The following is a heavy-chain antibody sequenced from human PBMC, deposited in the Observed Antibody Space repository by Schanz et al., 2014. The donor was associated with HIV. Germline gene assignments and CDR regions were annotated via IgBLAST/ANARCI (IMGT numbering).Heavy chain of an antibody. Sequence: QVQLVESGGGVVQPGRSLRLSCAASGFTFRTHGIHWVRQAPAKGLEWVAMIWYDGSYEEYADSVKGRFSVSRDNSKNILYLQINNLRAEDTAMYFCARHSGSLAAYFDFWGQGAPVTVSS. V-gene: IGHV3-33*08. D-gene: IGHD1-26*01. J-gene: IGHJ4*02. CDR2: IWYDGSYE. CDR1: GFTFRTHG. CDR3: ARHSGSLAAYFDF.